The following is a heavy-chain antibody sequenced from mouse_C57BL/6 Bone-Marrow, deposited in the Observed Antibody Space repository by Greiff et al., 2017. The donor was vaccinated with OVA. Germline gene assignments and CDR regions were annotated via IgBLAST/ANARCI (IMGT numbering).Heavy chain of an antibody. CDR3: ARYSGICYYAMDY. J-gene: IGHJ4*01. V-gene: IGHV1-61*01. D-gene: IGHD3-1*01. Sequence: QVQLQQPGAELVRPGSSVKLSCKASGYTFTSYWMDWVKQRPGQGLEWIGNIYPSDSETHYNQKFKDKATLTVDKSSSTAYMQLSSLTSEDSAVYYCARYSGICYYAMDYWGQGTSVTVSS. CDR1: GYTFTSYW. CDR2: IYPSDSET.